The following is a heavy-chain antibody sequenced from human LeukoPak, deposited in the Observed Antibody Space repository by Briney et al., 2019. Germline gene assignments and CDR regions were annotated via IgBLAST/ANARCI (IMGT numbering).Heavy chain of an antibody. CDR3: ARRVYSGNTGWFDP. CDR1: GGSISSSSYY. Sequence: SETLSLTCTVSGGSISSSSYYWGWIRQPPGKGLEWIGTIYYSGSTYYNPSLKSRVTISVDTSKNQFSLNLTSVTAADTAVYYCARRVYSGNTGWFDPWGQGTLVTVSS. CDR2: IYYSGST. V-gene: IGHV4-39*07. J-gene: IGHJ5*02. D-gene: IGHD1-26*01.